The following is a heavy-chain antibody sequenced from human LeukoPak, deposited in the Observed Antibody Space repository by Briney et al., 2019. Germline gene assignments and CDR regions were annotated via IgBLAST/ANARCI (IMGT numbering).Heavy chain of an antibody. V-gene: IGHV4-34*01. CDR3: QSRFLEWLLDY. J-gene: IGHJ4*02. D-gene: IGHD3-3*01. CDR1: GGSFSGYY. Sequence: PSETLSLTCAVYGGSFSGYYWSWIRQPPGKGLEWIGEINHSGSTNYNPSRKSRVTISVDTSKNQFSLKLNSVTAADTAMYYCQSRFLEWLLDYWGQGTLVTVSS. CDR2: INHSGST.